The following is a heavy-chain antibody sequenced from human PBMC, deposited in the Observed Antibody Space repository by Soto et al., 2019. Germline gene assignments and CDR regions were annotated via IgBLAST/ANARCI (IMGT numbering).Heavy chain of an antibody. Sequence: ASVKVSCKASGYTFTRYGISWVRQAPGQGLEWMGWISGYNGDTNYAQKFQDRVSMTIDTSTGTAYMELKSVTAADTAVYYCARGFYDFWSGYYYYGMDVWGQGTTVTVSS. CDR3: ARGFYDFWSGYYYYGMDV. D-gene: IGHD3-3*01. V-gene: IGHV1-18*01. J-gene: IGHJ6*02. CDR2: ISGYNGDT. CDR1: GYTFTRYG.